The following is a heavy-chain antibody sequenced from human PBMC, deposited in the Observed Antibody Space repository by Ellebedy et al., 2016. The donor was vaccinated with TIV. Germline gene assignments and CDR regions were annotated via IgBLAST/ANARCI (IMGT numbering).Heavy chain of an antibody. CDR2: INHSGST. Sequence: QTLSLTCAVHGGSLSSDYWSWIRQSPEKGLEWIGEINHSGSTSYNPSLKSRISISVDTPKKQFSLKLSSVTAADTAVYYWARAFQYSSGWAFDYWGQGTLVTVSS. CDR1: GGSLSSDY. D-gene: IGHD6-19*01. V-gene: IGHV4-34*01. CDR3: ARAFQYSSGWAFDY. J-gene: IGHJ4*02.